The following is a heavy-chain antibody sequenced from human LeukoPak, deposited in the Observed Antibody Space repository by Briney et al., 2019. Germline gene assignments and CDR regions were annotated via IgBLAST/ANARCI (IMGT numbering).Heavy chain of an antibody. V-gene: IGHV3-7*04. D-gene: IGHD5-12*01. Sequence: PGGSLRLSCAASGFTFSSYEMTWVRQAPGKGLEWVANIKDDGSDENYVGSVKGRFTISRDNAKNSLFLQMNSLRAEDTAVYYCARDRGRDTFDYWGQGTQATVSS. CDR2: IKDDGSDE. CDR1: GFTFSSYE. J-gene: IGHJ4*02. CDR3: ARDRGRDTFDY.